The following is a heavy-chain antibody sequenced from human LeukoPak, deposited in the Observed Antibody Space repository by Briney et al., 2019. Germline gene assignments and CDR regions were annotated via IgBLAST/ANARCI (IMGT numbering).Heavy chain of an antibody. CDR3: ARDSRGYYGSGSYLDY. J-gene: IGHJ4*02. CDR1: GGSVSSYY. V-gene: IGHV4-4*07. D-gene: IGHD3-10*01. Sequence: SETLSLTCTVSGGSVSSYYWSWIRQPAGKGLEWIGRVYTNGSTNYNPSLKSRVTMSVDTSKNQFSLKRSSVTAADTAMYYCARDSRGYYGSGSYLDYWGQGTLVTVSS. CDR2: VYTNGST.